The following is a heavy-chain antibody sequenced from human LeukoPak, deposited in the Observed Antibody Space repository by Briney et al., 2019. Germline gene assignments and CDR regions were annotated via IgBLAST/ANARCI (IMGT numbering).Heavy chain of an antibody. Sequence: PSETLSLTCTVSGGSISSYYWSWIRQPPGKGLEWIGYIYYSGSTNYNPSLKSRVTISVDTSKNQFSLKLSSVTAADTAVYYCARLGGIAAAGPSRIYYYYYYGMDVWGQGTTVTVSS. D-gene: IGHD6-13*01. CDR3: ARLGGIAAAGPSRIYYYYYYGMDV. CDR1: GGSISSYY. CDR2: IYYSGST. V-gene: IGHV4-59*08. J-gene: IGHJ6*02.